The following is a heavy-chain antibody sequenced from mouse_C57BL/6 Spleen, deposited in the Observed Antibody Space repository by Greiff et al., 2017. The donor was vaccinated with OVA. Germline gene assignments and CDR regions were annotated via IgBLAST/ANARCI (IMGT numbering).Heavy chain of an antibody. Sequence: QVQLQQPGAELVKPGASVKVSCKASGYTFTDYEMHWVKQTPVHGLEWIGAIDPETGGTAYNQKFKGKAILTADKSSSTAYMELRSLTSEDSAVYYCTRGGDGYLAWFAYWGQGTLVTVSA. J-gene: IGHJ3*01. D-gene: IGHD2-3*01. V-gene: IGHV1-15*01. CDR3: TRGGDGYLAWFAY. CDR2: IDPETGGT. CDR1: GYTFTDYE.